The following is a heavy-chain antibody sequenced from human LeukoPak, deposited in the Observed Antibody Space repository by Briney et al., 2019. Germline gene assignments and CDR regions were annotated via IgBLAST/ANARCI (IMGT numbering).Heavy chain of an antibody. CDR1: GYTFTGYA. D-gene: IGHD6-19*01. CDR3: AREIRQWLDFDY. Sequence: GASVKVSCKASGYTFTGYAMHWVRQAPGQRLEWMGWINAGNGNTKYSQKFQGRVTITRDTSASTAYMELSSLRSEDTAVYYCAREIRQWLDFDYWGQGTLVTVSS. J-gene: IGHJ4*02. V-gene: IGHV1-3*01. CDR2: INAGNGNT.